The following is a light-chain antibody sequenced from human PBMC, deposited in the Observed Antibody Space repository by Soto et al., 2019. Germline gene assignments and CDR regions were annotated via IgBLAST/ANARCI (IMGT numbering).Light chain of an antibody. Sequence: QSALTQPASVSGSPGQSITISCTGTSSDVGRYNFVSWYQQHPDKAPKLLIYEVTDRPPGASNRFSGSKSGNTASLTISGLQADDEADYYCSSYTGTSTWVFGGGTKLTGL. V-gene: IGLV2-14*01. CDR2: EVT. CDR3: SSYTGTSTWV. J-gene: IGLJ3*02. CDR1: SSDVGRYNF.